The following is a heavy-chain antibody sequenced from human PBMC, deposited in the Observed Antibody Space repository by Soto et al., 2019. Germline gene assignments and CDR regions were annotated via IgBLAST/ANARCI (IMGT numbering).Heavy chain of an antibody. V-gene: IGHV5-51*01. J-gene: IGHJ6*02. D-gene: IGHD6-19*01. Sequence: GESLMISCKGSGYSFTSYWIGWVRQMPGKGLEWMGIIYPGDSDTRYSPSFQGQVTISADKSISTAYLQWSSLKASDTAMYYCARLIAVPRVVYYGMDVWGQGTTVTVSS. CDR2: IYPGDSDT. CDR3: ARLIAVPRVVYYGMDV. CDR1: GYSFTSYW.